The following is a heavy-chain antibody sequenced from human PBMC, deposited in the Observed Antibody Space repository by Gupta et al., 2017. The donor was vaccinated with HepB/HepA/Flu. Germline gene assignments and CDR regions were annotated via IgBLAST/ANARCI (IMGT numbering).Heavy chain of an antibody. V-gene: IGHV3-23*01. J-gene: IGHJ4*02. CDR1: GFTFNSYA. CDR3: AKGLGAFDY. CDR2: ISGSGGTT. Sequence: EVQVLDSGGDLVQPGGSLRLSCVASGFTFNSYAISWVRQAPGKGLEWVSGISGSGGTTYYADSVKDRFTISRDNSKKTLYLQMNSLRAEDTAVYYCAKGLGAFDYWGQGTLVTVSP. D-gene: IGHD1-26*01.